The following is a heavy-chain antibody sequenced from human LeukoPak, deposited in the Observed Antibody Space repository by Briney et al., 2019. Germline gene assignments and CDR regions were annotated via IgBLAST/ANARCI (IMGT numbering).Heavy chain of an antibody. CDR1: GYTFTGYY. V-gene: IGHV1-2*02. CDR3: ARDSHNWNYSGFDP. D-gene: IGHD1-7*01. J-gene: IGHJ5*02. Sequence: ASVKVSCKASGYTFTGYYMHWVRQAPGQGLEWVGWINPNSGGTNYAQKFQGRVTMTRDTSISTAYMELSRLRSDDTAVYYCARDSHNWNYSGFDPWGQGTLVTVSS. CDR2: INPNSGGT.